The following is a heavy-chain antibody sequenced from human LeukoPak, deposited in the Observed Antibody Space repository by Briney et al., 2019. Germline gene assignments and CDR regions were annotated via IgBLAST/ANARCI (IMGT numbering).Heavy chain of an antibody. CDR1: NDSINNYY. J-gene: IGHJ3*01. V-gene: IGHV4-59*01. CDR3: ARGLRFMEFLLYPGAFDV. CDR2: IYDSGST. D-gene: IGHD3-3*01. Sequence: SVTLCLTCTVSNDSINNYYWSWLRQPPGKGLEWIGYIYDSGSTNYNPSLQSRVTMSVDTSKNQFSLRLSSVTAADTAVYYCARGLRFMEFLLYPGAFDVWGQGTMVTVSS.